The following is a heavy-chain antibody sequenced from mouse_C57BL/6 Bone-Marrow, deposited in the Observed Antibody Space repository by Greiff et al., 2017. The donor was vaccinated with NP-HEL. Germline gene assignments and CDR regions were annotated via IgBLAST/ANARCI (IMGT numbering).Heavy chain of an antibody. V-gene: IGHV5-4*01. J-gene: IGHJ2*01. CDR2: ISDGGSYT. Sequence: EVKLMESGGGLVKPGGSLKLSCAASGFTFSSYAMSWVRQTPEKRLEWVATISDGGSYTYYPDNVKGRFTISRDNAKNNLYLQMSHLKSEDTAMYYCAREYYDYDFDYWGQGTTLTVSS. D-gene: IGHD2-4*01. CDR1: GFTFSSYA. CDR3: AREYYDYDFDY.